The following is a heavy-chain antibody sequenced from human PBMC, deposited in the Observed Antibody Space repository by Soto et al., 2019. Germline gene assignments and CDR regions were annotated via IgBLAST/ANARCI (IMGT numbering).Heavy chain of an antibody. CDR3: AKAIAGWSKRYSFDY. J-gene: IGHJ4*02. CDR1: GLTFSSYA. D-gene: IGHD6-19*01. V-gene: IGHV3-23*01. CDR2: ISGSGINT. Sequence: GGSLRLSCAASGLTFSSYAMSWVRQAPGKGLEWVSVISGSGINTKYADSVKGPFTISRTNSKNTLYLQMNSLRAEDTAVYYCAKAIAGWSKRYSFDYWGQGTLVTVSS.